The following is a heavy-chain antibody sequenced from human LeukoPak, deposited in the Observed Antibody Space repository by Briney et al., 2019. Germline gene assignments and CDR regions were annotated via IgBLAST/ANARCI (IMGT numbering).Heavy chain of an antibody. D-gene: IGHD2-2*02. CDR2: MNPNRGNT. Sequence: VASVKVSCKASGYTFTSYDINWVRQATGQGLERMGWMNPNRGNTGYAQKFQGRVTITRNTSISTAYMELSSLRSEDTAVYYCARGSYCSSTSCYTGYYYYYYMDVWGKGTTVTVSS. J-gene: IGHJ6*03. CDR3: ARGSYCSSTSCYTGYYYYYYMDV. CDR1: GYTFTSYD. V-gene: IGHV1-8*03.